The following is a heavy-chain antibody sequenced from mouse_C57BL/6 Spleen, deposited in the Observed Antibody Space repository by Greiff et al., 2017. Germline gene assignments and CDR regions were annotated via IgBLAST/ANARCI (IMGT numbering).Heavy chain of an antibody. CDR3: ARGSGSFPAGFAY. D-gene: IGHD1-1*01. V-gene: IGHV3-1*01. Sequence: VQLKESGPGMVKPSQSLSLTCTVTGYSITSGYDWHWIRHFPGNKLEWMGYISHSGSTNYNPSLQSRISITHDPSNNHFFLQLNSVTTDDASTYSSARGSGSFPAGFAYWGQGTLVTVSA. J-gene: IGHJ3*01. CDR1: GYSITSGYD. CDR2: ISHSGST.